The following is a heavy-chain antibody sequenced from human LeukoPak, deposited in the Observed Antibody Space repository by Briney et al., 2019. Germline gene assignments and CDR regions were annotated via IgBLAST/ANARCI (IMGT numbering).Heavy chain of an antibody. V-gene: IGHV1-69*05. J-gene: IGHJ4*02. CDR3: ARDQEGFGVVIIPRYFDY. Sequence: SVKVSCKASGGTFSSYAISWVRQAPGQGLDWMGRIIPIFGTANYAQKFQGIVTTTTDESTSTAYMELSSLRSEDTAVYYCARDQEGFGVVIIPRYFDYWGQGTLVTVSS. CDR2: IIPIFGTA. D-gene: IGHD3-3*01. CDR1: GGTFSSYA.